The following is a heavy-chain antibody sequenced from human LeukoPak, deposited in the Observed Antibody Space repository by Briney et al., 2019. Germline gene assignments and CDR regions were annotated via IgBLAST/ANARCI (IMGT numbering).Heavy chain of an antibody. D-gene: IGHD5-18*01. CDR2: IYYSGST. CDR1: GGSISSYC. J-gene: IGHJ4*02. V-gene: IGHV4-59*01. Sequence: LETLSLTCTVSGGSISSYCWSWIRQPPGKGLEWIGYIYYSGSTNYNPSLKSRVTISVDTSKNQSSLKLSSVTAADTAVYYCASSHTAMVTGFDYWGQGTPVTVSS. CDR3: ASSHTAMVTGFDY.